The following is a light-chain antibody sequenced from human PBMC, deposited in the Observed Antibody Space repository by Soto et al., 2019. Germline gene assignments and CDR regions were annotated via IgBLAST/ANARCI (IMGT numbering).Light chain of an antibody. Sequence: EIVLTQSPPTLSLSPGERATLSCRASQSVGSNLAWFQEKPGQPPSLLIYDASIRATGIPARFSGSGSATDFALTISRLEPEDFAVYYCLQRDNGLTFGGGTKVEI. CDR1: QSVGSN. CDR3: LQRDNGLT. V-gene: IGKV3-11*01. J-gene: IGKJ4*01. CDR2: DAS.